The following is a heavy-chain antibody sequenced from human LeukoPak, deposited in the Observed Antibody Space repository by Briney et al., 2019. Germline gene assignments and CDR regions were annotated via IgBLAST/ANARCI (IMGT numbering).Heavy chain of an antibody. CDR1: GFTFSSYG. CDR3: AKHSSSWDPGFDY. CDR2: IRYDGSNK. D-gene: IGHD6-13*01. Sequence: GGSLRLSCAVSGFTFSSYGMRWVRQAPGKGLEWVAFIRYDGSNKYYADSVKGRFTISRDNSKNTLYLQMNSLRAEDTAVYYCAKHSSSWDPGFDYWGQGTLVTVSS. J-gene: IGHJ4*02. V-gene: IGHV3-30*02.